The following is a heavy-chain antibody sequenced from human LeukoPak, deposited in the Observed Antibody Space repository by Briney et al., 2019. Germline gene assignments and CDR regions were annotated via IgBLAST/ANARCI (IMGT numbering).Heavy chain of an antibody. CDR2: INHSGST. Sequence: KPSETLSLTCAVYGGSFSGYYWSWIRQPPGKGLEWIGEINHSGSTNYNPSLKSRVTISVDTSKNQSSLKLSSVTAADTAVYYCARGDVVAAFDYWGQGTLVTVSS. CDR1: GGSFSGYY. D-gene: IGHD2-15*01. J-gene: IGHJ4*02. V-gene: IGHV4-34*01. CDR3: ARGDVVAAFDY.